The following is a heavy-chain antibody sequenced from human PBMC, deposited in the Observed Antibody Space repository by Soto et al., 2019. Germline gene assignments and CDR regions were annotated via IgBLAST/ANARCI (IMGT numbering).Heavy chain of an antibody. CDR3: ARQGFGALHGLVEV. V-gene: IGHV4-59*08. D-gene: IGHD3-10*01. J-gene: IGHJ6*02. CDR2: VHDSWGP. Sequence: QVPLQESGPGLVKPSETLSLSCTVSGGSISSYYWSWIRQTPGKGLEWIGYVHDSWGPNYNPSLKSRVATSLDTSKSQFPLKLTSGTATDTAVYYCARQGFGALHGLVEVWGQGTTVTVSS. CDR1: GGSISSYY.